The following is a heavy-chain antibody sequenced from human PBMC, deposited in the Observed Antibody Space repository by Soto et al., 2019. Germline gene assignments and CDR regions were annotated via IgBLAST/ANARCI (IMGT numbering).Heavy chain of an antibody. V-gene: IGHV5-51*01. CDR2: IYPGDSDT. D-gene: IGHD3-22*01. CDR3: ARQAYYYDSSGYWSWFDH. J-gene: IGHJ5*02. Sequence: GESLKISCKGSGYSFTSYWIGWVRQMPGKGLEWMGIIYPGDSDTRYSPSFQGQVTISADKSISTAYLQWSSLKASDTAMYYCARQAYYYDSSGYWSWFDHWGQGTLVTVSS. CDR1: GYSFTSYW.